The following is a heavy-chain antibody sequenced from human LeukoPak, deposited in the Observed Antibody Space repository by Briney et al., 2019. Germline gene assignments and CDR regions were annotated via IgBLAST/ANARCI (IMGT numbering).Heavy chain of an antibody. D-gene: IGHD6-19*01. J-gene: IGHJ4*02. CDR2: IYHSGST. Sequence: SETLSLTCAVSGGSISSSNWWSWVRRPPGKGLEWIGEIYHSGSTNYNPSLKYRVTISVDKSKNQFSLKLSSVTAADTAVYYCASLQVSRSGRSYYFDYWGQGTLVTVSS. CDR3: ASLQVSRSGRSYYFDY. CDR1: GGSISSSNW. V-gene: IGHV4-4*02.